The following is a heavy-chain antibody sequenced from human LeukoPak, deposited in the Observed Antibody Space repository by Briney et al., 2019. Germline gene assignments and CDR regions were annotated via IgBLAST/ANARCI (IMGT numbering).Heavy chain of an antibody. V-gene: IGHV3-7*01. D-gene: IGHD1-26*01. CDR1: GFTFSSYW. J-gene: IGHJ4*02. CDR2: IKQDGGEK. Sequence: GGSLRLSCAASGFTFSSYWMTWVRQAPGKGLEWVANIKQDGGEKYYVDSVKGRFTISRGNAKNSLYLQMNSLRAEDTAVYYCARDVGPLWELLFDYWGQGTLVTVSS. CDR3: ARDVGPLWELLFDY.